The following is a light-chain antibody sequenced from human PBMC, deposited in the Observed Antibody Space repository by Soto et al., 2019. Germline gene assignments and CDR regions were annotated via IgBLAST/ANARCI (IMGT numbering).Light chain of an antibody. CDR3: QQYNNWPRWT. J-gene: IGKJ1*01. V-gene: IGKV3-15*01. CDR2: GAS. CDR1: QSVSSN. Sequence: EIVMTQSPATLSVSPVERATLSCRASQSVSSNLAWYQQKPGQAPRLLIYGASTRATGIPARFSGSGSGTEFTLTISSLQSEDFAVYYCQQYNNWPRWTFGQGTKVDI.